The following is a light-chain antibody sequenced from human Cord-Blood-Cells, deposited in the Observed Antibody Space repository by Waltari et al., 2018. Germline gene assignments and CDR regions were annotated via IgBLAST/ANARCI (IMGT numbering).Light chain of an antibody. Sequence: QSVLPQPHKTYGTTGQSITISYSRRSYNIVLNYVNWYQQLPGTDPKLLIYRNNQRPSGVPDRFSGSKSGTSASLAISGLRSEDEADYYCAAWDDSLCSRGIGDGSKSNV. CDR2: RNN. J-gene: IGLJ6*01. CDR1: SYNIVLNY. V-gene: IGLV1-47*01. CDR3: AAWDDSLCSRGIGDGSKSNV.